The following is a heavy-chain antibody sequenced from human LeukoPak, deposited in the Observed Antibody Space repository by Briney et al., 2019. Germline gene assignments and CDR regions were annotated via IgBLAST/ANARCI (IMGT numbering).Heavy chain of an antibody. CDR2: ISYDAGYK. Sequence: GGSLRLSCEASGFTFSSYAMHWVRQAPGEGLEWVSIISYDAGYKYYADSVKGRFAISRDNSNNTLYLQMDSLRAEDTAVYYCAKVNWDIVVVPAALDYWGQGTLVTVSS. D-gene: IGHD2-2*01. J-gene: IGHJ4*02. CDR3: AKVNWDIVVVPAALDY. CDR1: GFTFSSYA. V-gene: IGHV3-30*09.